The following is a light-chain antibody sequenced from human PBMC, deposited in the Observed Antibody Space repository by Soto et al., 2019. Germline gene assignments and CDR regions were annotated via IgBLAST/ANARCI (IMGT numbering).Light chain of an antibody. CDR2: GAS. CDR3: QQYGNSPYT. V-gene: IGKV3-20*01. Sequence: EIVLTQSPGTLSLSPGERATLSCRASQSVSRYLAWYQQKPGQAPRLLIYGASSRATGIPDRFSGSGSGTDFTLTISRLEPEDLAVYYRQQYGNSPYTFGQGTKLEIK. J-gene: IGKJ2*01. CDR1: QSVSRY.